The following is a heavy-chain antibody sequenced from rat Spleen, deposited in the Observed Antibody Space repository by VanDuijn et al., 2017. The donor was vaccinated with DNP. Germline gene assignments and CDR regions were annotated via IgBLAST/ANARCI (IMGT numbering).Heavy chain of an antibody. Sequence: QVQLKESGPSLVQPSQTLSLTCTVSGFSLTTYGVAWVRQPPGKGLEWIAAISSGGDTHYNSVLKSRLSIPRDTSESQVFLKVNSLKTADTAIYFCSKDSYGYNFDYWGQGVMVTVSS. D-gene: IGHD1-9*01. CDR3: SKDSYGYNFDY. CDR1: GFSLTTYG. V-gene: IGHV2S12*01. J-gene: IGHJ2*01. CDR2: ISSGGDT.